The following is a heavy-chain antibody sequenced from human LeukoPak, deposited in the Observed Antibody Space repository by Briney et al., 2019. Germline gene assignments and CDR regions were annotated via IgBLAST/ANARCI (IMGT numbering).Heavy chain of an antibody. D-gene: IGHD3-10*01. CDR3: ATDRGRFDY. V-gene: IGHV3-7*01. Sequence: PGGSLRLSCVASEHIFSTYWMSWVRQAPGKGPEWVANIKQDGSEKYYLDSVEGRFTISRDHAKNSVYLQMNSLRAEDTAVYYCATDRGRFDYWGQGTLVTVSS. J-gene: IGHJ4*02. CDR2: IKQDGSEK. CDR1: EHIFSTYW.